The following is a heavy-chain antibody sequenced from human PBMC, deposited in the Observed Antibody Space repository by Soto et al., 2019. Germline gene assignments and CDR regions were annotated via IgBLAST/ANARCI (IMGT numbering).Heavy chain of an antibody. CDR1: GDSISGSPYF. D-gene: IGHD6-13*01. Sequence: QVQLQESGPGLVMPSETLSLTCTVSGDSISGSPYFWGWIRQPPGKRLEWIGSILYDGYTLYTPSLKSRVTISVDTSKNQFSLNLTSVAAADTAIYFCARLQAAVPHYWGQGILVTVSS. CDR3: ARLQAAVPHY. V-gene: IGHV4-39*01. CDR2: ILYDGYT. J-gene: IGHJ4*02.